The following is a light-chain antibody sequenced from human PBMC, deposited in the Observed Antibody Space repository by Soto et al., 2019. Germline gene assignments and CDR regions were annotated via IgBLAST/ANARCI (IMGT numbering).Light chain of an antibody. CDR1: QSISSW. J-gene: IGKJ2*03. V-gene: IGKV1-5*03. CDR3: QQYAGYPYS. Sequence: DIQMTQSPSTLSASVGDRDSITCRASQSISSWLAWNQQKPGKAPHLLMYTASSLESGVSSRFSGSGSGTEFTLTISSLQLDDSATYYCQQYAGYPYSFGQGTKLQI. CDR2: TAS.